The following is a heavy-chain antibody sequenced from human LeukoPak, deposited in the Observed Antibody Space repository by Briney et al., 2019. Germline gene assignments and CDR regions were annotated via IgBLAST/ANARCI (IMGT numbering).Heavy chain of an antibody. CDR1: GYTFTSYG. CDR3: ARRVRGGELSTWYYFDY. V-gene: IGHV1-18*01. J-gene: IGHJ4*02. Sequence: ASVKVSCKASGYTFTSYGISWVRQAPGQGLEWMGWISAYNGNTNYAQKLQGRVTMTTDTSTSTAYMELRSLRSDDTAVYYCARRVRGGELSTWYYFDYWGQGTLVTVSS. CDR2: ISAYNGNT. D-gene: IGHD3-16*02.